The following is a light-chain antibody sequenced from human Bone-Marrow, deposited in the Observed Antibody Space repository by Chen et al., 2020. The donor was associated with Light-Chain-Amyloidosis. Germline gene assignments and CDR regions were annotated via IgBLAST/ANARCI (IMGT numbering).Light chain of an antibody. CDR1: NIGSTS. Sequence: SYVLTQPSSVSVAPGQTATIACGGNNIGSTSVHWYPQTPGQAPLLVVYDDSDRPSGIPERLSISNSGNTATLTISRGEAGDEADYYCQVWDRSSDRPVFGGGTKLTVL. V-gene: IGLV3-21*02. CDR2: DDS. CDR3: QVWDRSSDRPV. J-gene: IGLJ3*02.